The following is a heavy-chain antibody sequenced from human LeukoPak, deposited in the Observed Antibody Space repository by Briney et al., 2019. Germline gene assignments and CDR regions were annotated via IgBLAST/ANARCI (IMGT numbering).Heavy chain of an antibody. D-gene: IGHD2/OR15-2a*01. CDR3: AAWQNRLFDY. V-gene: IGHV4-39*02. J-gene: IGHJ4*02. Sequence: SETLSLTCTVSGGSISGSSYYWGWIRQPPGKGLEWIGSIYYSGSTYYNPSLKSRVTISVDTSKNHFSLKLSSVTAADTAVYYCAAWQNRLFDYWGQGTLVTVSS. CDR1: GGSISGSSYY. CDR2: IYYSGST.